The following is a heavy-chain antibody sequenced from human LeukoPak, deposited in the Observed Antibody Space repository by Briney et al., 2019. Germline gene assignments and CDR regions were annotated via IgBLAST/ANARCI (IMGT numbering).Heavy chain of an antibody. D-gene: IGHD2-2*01. CDR2: IYYSGST. CDR1: GGSISSSSYY. J-gene: IGHJ6*02. V-gene: IGHV4-39*07. Sequence: SETLSLTCTVSGGSISSSSYYWGWIRQPPGKGLEWIGSIYYSGSTNYNPSLKSRVTISVDTSKNQFSLKLSSVTAADTAVYYCARGCSSTSCYSPSYYYYYGMDVWGQGTTVTVSS. CDR3: ARGCSSTSCYSPSYYYYYGMDV.